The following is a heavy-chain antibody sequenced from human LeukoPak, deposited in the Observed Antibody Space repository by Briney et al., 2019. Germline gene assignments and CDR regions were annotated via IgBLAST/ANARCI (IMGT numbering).Heavy chain of an antibody. CDR2: ISRTSNEI. V-gene: IGHV3-21*04. D-gene: IGHD2-8*01. J-gene: IGHJ1*01. CDR1: GFTFSTYS. CDR3: ARDQGPRSIGTSAENFLH. Sequence: GGSLRLSCAASGFTFSTYSMNWVRQAPGKGLEWVSSISRTSNEIYYADSVKGRFTISRDNATNSLYLQMNRLRAEATGVYYCARDQGPRSIGTSAENFLHWGEGRLVTAAS.